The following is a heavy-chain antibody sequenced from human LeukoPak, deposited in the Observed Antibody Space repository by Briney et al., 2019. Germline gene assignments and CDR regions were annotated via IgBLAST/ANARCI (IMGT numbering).Heavy chain of an antibody. Sequence: GGSLRLSCAASGFTFSSYWMHWVRQAPGKGLVWVSRINTDGSSTSYADSVKGRFTISRDNAKNTLYLQMNSLRAEDTAVYYCARESGIAAALDLWRQGTLLTVPS. CDR3: ARESGIAAALDL. V-gene: IGHV3-74*01. D-gene: IGHD6-13*01. CDR2: INTDGSST. CDR1: GFTFSSYW. J-gene: IGHJ5*02.